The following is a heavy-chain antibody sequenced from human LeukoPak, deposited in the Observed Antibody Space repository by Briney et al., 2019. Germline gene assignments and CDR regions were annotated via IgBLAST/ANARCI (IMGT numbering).Heavy chain of an antibody. Sequence: SETLSLTCTVSGGSISSSSYYWGWIRQPPGKGLEWIGSIFYSGSTYYNPSLKSRVTISVDTSKNQFSLKLSSVTAADTAVYYCARRRDTYYYGSGSYYNYWFDPWGQGTLVTVSS. D-gene: IGHD3-10*01. CDR3: ARRRDTYYYGSGSYYNYWFDP. CDR2: IFYSGST. V-gene: IGHV4-39*01. CDR1: GGSISSSSYY. J-gene: IGHJ5*02.